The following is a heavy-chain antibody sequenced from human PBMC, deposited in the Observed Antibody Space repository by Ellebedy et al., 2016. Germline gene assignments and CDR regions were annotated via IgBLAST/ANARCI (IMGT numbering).Heavy chain of an antibody. CDR1: RGTFSSYA. CDR3: ARTYEGGSSWGAPRGYYYYGMDV. V-gene: IGHV1-69*13. CDR2: IIPIFGTA. J-gene: IGHJ6*02. D-gene: IGHD6-13*01. Sequence: SVKVSXKASRGTFSSYAISWVRQAPGQGLEWMGGIIPIFGTANYAQKFQGRVTITADESTSTAYMELSSLRSEDTAVYYCARTYEGGSSWGAPRGYYYYGMDVWGQGTTVTVSS.